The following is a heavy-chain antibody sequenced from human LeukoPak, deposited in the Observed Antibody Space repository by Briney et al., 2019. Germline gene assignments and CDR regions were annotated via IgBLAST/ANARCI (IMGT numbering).Heavy chain of an antibody. J-gene: IGHJ6*03. Sequence: GASVKVSCTASGYTFTSYAMNWVRQAPGQGLEWMGGIIPIFGTANYAQKFQGRVTITADKSTSTAYMELSSLRSEDTAVYYCARSYGDYVERGHYYYYYYMDVWGKGTTVTVSS. CDR1: GYTFTSYA. CDR2: IIPIFGTA. V-gene: IGHV1-69*06. CDR3: ARSYGDYVERGHYYYYYYMDV. D-gene: IGHD4-17*01.